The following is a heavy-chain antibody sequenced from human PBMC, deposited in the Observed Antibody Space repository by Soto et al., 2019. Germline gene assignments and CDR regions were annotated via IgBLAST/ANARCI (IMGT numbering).Heavy chain of an antibody. CDR2: ISSSSSYI. V-gene: IGHV3-21*01. J-gene: IGHJ6*02. Sequence: EGSLRLSCAASGFTLTNYNMNWVRQAPGKGLEWVSSISSSSSYIYYADSVKGRFTISRDNAKNSLYLQMNSLRAEDTAVYYCAREGFRAVMSYYGMDVWGQGTTVTVSS. D-gene: IGHD3-16*01. CDR1: GFTLTNYN. CDR3: AREGFRAVMSYYGMDV.